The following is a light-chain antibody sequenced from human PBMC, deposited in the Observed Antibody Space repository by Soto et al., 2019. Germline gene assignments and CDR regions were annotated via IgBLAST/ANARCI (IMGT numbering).Light chain of an antibody. CDR2: GAS. V-gene: IGKV3-15*01. J-gene: IGKJ1*01. Sequence: IVLTQSPVTLSLSPWERATLSCTASQAVNTRLAWYQHKPGQAPRLLIYGASKRATGIPARFSGSGSGTEFTLTISSLQSEDFAVYYCQQYNNWPRTFGQGTKVDIK. CDR3: QQYNNWPRT. CDR1: QAVNTR.